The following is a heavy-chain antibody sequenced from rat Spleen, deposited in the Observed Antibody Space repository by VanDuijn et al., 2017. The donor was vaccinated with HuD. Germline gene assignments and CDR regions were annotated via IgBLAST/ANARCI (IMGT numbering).Heavy chain of an antibody. D-gene: IGHD1-2*01. Sequence: EVRLVESGGGLVQPGRFLKLSCAASGFTFSDFDMAWVRQAPTKVLEWVAAIIYDGCNTFYRDSVKGRFTISRDNAKSTLYLQMDSLRSEDTATYYCARLGITLGAGHWFAYWGQGTLVTVSS. J-gene: IGHJ3*01. CDR1: GFTFSDFD. CDR3: ARLGITLGAGHWFAY. V-gene: IGHV5S10*01. CDR2: IIYDGCNT.